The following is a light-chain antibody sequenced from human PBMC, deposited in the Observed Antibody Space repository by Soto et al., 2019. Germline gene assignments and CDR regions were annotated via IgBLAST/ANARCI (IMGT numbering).Light chain of an antibody. CDR2: GNS. Sequence: QSVLTQPPSVSGAPGQRVTISCTVSSSNIGAGYDVHWYQQLPGTAPKLLIYGNSNRPSGVPDRFSGSKSGTSASLAITGLQAEDEADYYCQSYDSSLSGYVFGTGTQLTVL. J-gene: IGLJ1*01. CDR1: SSNIGAGYD. CDR3: QSYDSSLSGYV. V-gene: IGLV1-40*01.